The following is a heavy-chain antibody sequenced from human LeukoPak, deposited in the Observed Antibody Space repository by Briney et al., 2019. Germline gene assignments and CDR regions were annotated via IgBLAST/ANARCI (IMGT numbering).Heavy chain of an antibody. CDR2: IYHSGST. CDR1: GGSVSSDSYY. J-gene: IGHJ4*02. D-gene: IGHD3-22*01. CDR3: ARDTYDSSGYYPDFDY. Sequence: SETLSLTCTVSGGSVSSDSYYWSWIRQPPGKGLEWIGYIYHSGSTNYIPSLKGRVTISVDTSKNQFFLKLSSVTAADTAVYYCARDTYDSSGYYPDFDYWGQGTLVTVSS. V-gene: IGHV4-61*01.